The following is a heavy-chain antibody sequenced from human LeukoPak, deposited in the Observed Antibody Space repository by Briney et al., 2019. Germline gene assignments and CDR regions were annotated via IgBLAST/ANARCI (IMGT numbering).Heavy chain of an antibody. CDR3: AKRDSSGSLPRLFDY. D-gene: IGHD6-19*01. Sequence: PGGSLRLSCAASGFTFSSYAMSWVRQAPGKGLEWVSHISGSGGTTSYADSVKGRVTISRDNSKNTLYLQMNSLRAEDTAVYYCAKRDSSGSLPRLFDYWGQGTLVTVSS. V-gene: IGHV3-23*01. J-gene: IGHJ4*02. CDR2: ISGSGGTT. CDR1: GFTFSSYA.